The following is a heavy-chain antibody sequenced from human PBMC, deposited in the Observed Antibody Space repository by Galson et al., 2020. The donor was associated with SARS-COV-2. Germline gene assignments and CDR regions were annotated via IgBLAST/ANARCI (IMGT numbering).Heavy chain of an antibody. V-gene: IGHV1-24*01. Sequence: ASVKVSCKVSGYTLTELSMHWVRQAPGKGLEWMGGFYPEDGETIYAQKFQGRVTMTEDTSTDTAYMELSSLRSEDTAVYYCATVYSLWFGELPYYWGQGTLVTVSS. D-gene: IGHD3-10*01. J-gene: IGHJ4*02. CDR1: GYTLTELS. CDR3: ATVYSLWFGELPYY. CDR2: FYPEDGET.